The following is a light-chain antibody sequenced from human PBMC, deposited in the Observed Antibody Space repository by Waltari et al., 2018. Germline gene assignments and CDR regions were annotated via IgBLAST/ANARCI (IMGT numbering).Light chain of an antibody. J-gene: IGLJ3*02. CDR1: SGSVSYNYY. V-gene: IGLV8-61*01. CDR2: STN. Sequence: QTVVTQEPSFSVSPGGTVTLTCGLSSGSVSYNYYPIWFPQTPGQAPRTLSYSTNTRSSGVSGRVSGSILGNKAALTITGAQANDESDYYCVLYVGGGSWVFGGGTKLTVL. CDR3: VLYVGGGSWV.